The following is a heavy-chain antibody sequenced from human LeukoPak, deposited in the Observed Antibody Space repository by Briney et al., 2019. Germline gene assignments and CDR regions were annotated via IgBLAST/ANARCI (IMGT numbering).Heavy chain of an antibody. Sequence: GGSLRLSCTASGFTFSNYWMSWVRQAPGKGLEWVANIKDDGSEKFYVDSVKGRFTFSRDNAKSSLYLQMNSLRAEDTAVYYCARAEGRYLDGMDVWGQGTTVTVSS. CDR2: IKDDGSEK. V-gene: IGHV3-7*03. J-gene: IGHJ6*02. CDR1: GFTFSNYW. D-gene: IGHD6-19*01. CDR3: ARAEGRYLDGMDV.